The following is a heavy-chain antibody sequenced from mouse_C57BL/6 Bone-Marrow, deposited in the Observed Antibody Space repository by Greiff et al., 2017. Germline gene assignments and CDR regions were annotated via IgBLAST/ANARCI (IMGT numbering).Heavy chain of an antibody. CDR1: GYTFTSYW. Sequence: QVQLQQPGAELVKPGASVKLSCKASGYTFTSYWMHWVKQRPGQGLEWIGEIDPSDSYTNYNQKFKGKSTLTVDNSSSTAYMQLRSLTSEDSAVYYCARRVGTSYYFDYWGQGTTLTVSS. V-gene: IGHV1-69*01. D-gene: IGHD4-1*01. CDR2: IDPSDSYT. CDR3: ARRVGTSYYFDY. J-gene: IGHJ2*01.